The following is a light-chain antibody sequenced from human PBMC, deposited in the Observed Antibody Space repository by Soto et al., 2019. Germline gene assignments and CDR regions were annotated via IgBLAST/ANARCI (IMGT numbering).Light chain of an antibody. Sequence: EIVLTQSPGTLSLSPGERATLSCRASQSVSSSYLAWYQQKPGQAPRLLIYGASNRATGIPDRLSGSGSGTDFALTISRLEPEDFAMYYCQEYGGSPIYTFGQGTKLEIK. CDR3: QEYGGSPIYT. J-gene: IGKJ2*01. CDR2: GAS. V-gene: IGKV3-20*01. CDR1: QSVSSSY.